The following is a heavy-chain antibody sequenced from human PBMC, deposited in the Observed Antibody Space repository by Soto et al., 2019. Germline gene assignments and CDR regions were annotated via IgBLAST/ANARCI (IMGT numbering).Heavy chain of an antibody. D-gene: IGHD3-10*01. CDR2: INHSGSV. J-gene: IGHJ4*02. CDR1: GGAFNGYY. Sequence: QVHLQQWGAGLLKPSETLSLTCAVNGGAFNGYYWTWIRQPPGKGLEWIGEINHSGSVDYNPSLNSRVTISIDTSKKQFSLTLTSVTAADTAVYYCARAGAALVRGSIGGFDYWGQGTLVTVS. V-gene: IGHV4-34*01. CDR3: ARAGAALVRGSIGGFDY.